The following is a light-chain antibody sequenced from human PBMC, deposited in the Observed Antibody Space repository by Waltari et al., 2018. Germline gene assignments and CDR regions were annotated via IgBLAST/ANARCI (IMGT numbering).Light chain of an antibody. CDR3: QRFGISPYT. V-gene: IGKV3-20*01. CDR2: GAS. CDR1: QSVSSSY. J-gene: IGKJ2*01. Sequence: EIVLTQSPDTLSLSPGERVTLSCRASQSVSSSYLVWYQQKPGQAPRLLIHGASSRATGIPDRFSGSGSGTDFTLTISRLEPEDFAVYYCQRFGISPYTFGQGTKLEIK.